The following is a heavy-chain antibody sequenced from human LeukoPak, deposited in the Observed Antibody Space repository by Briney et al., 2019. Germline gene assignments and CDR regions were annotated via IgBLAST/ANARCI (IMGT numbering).Heavy chain of an antibody. CDR3: AREPRYCSSTSCYNYFDY. D-gene: IGHD2-2*02. Sequence: SETLSLTCAVYGGSFSGYYWSWIRQPPGKGLEWIGEINHSGSTNYNPSLKSRVTISVDTSKNQFSLKLSSVTAADTAVYYCAREPRYCSSTSCYNYFDYWGQGTLVTVSS. V-gene: IGHV4-34*01. J-gene: IGHJ4*02. CDR1: GGSFSGYY. CDR2: INHSGST.